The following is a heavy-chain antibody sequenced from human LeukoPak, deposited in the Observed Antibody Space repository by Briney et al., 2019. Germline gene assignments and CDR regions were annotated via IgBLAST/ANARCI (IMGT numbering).Heavy chain of an antibody. V-gene: IGHV1-18*01. CDR2: ISDYNGNT. J-gene: IGHJ5*02. CDR3: ARDLYRDSLPVSWFDP. D-gene: IGHD4-11*01. CDR1: GGTFSRYA. Sequence: GSSVKVSCKASGGTFSRYAINWVRQAPGQGLEWMGWISDYNGNTNYAQKLQGRVTMTTDTSTSTAYMELRSLRSDDTAVYYCARDLYRDSLPVSWFDPWGQGTLVTVSS.